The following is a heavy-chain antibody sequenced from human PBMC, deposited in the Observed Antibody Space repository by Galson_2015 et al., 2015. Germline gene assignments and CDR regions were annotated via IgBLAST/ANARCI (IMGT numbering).Heavy chain of an antibody. D-gene: IGHD4-17*01. CDR3: AHTRVTTWCRLYNFDY. Sequence: LALVQPTQTLTLTCTFSGFSLSTSGVGVGWIRQTPGKALEWLELISWDDGKRYSPSLKSRLTITKDTSKNQVVLTMTNMDPVDTATYYCAHTRVTTWCRLYNFDYWGQGTLVTVSS. J-gene: IGHJ4*02. CDR1: GFSLSTSGVG. CDR2: ISWDDGK. V-gene: IGHV2-5*02.